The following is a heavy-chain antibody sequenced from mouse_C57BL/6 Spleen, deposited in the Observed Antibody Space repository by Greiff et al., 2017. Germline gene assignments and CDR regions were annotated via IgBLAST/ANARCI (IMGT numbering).Heavy chain of an antibody. Sequence: VQLQQSGPELVKPGASVKISCKASGYTFTDYYMNWVKQSHGKSLEWIGDINPNNGGTSYNQKFKGKATLTVDKSSSTAYMGLRSLTSEDSAVYYCARNYYGSSPSYAMDYWGQGTSVTVSS. CDR1: GYTFTDYY. D-gene: IGHD1-1*01. J-gene: IGHJ4*01. CDR2: INPNNGGT. V-gene: IGHV1-26*01. CDR3: ARNYYGSSPSYAMDY.